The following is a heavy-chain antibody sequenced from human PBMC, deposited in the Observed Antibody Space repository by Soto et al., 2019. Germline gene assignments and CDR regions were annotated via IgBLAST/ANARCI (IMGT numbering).Heavy chain of an antibody. Sequence: EVQLLESGGGLVQPGGSLRLSCAASGFTFSNYAMSWVRQAPGKGLDWVSTISVTDGSTYYADSVKGRFTISKDNSKNSMYLQMNGQRAEDTVIYYSAKRSLSPYCDGGSCYSPCDYWGQGTLVTVSS. CDR3: AKRSLSPYCDGGSCYSPCDY. J-gene: IGHJ4*02. CDR1: GFTFSNYA. V-gene: IGHV3-23*01. CDR2: ISVTDGST. D-gene: IGHD2-15*01.